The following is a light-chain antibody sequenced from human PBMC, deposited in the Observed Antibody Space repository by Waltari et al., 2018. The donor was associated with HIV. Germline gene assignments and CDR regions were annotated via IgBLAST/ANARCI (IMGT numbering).Light chain of an antibody. CDR1: QSVSGGY. CDR3: QQYGSSPQT. J-gene: IGKJ4*01. CDR2: GIS. Sequence: DIVLPQYQGTLSLPPGASATHPCRAMQSVSGGYLDCYQQKPGQSPRLLLYGISNRATGIPDRFSGGGSGTDFTLTISRLEPEDSALYYCQQYGSSPQTFGGGTKVEIK. V-gene: IGKV3-20*01.